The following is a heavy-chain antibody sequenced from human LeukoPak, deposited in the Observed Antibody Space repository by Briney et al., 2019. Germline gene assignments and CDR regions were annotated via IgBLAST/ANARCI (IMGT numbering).Heavy chain of an antibody. CDR2: IYHSGST. D-gene: IGHD6-19*01. CDR1: VGSISCSNW. V-gene: IGHV4-4*02. J-gene: IGHJ4*02. Sequence: PSGTLSLTCAVSVGSISCSNWWSWVRQPPGKGLEWIGEIYHSGSTNYNPSLRSRVTISVDKSKNQFSLTLSSVTAADPAVYYCARRGVSSGWTRDYWGQGTLVTVSS. CDR3: ARRGVSSGWTRDY.